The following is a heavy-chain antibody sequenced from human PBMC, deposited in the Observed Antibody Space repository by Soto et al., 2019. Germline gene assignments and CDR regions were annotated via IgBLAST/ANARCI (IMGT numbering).Heavy chain of an antibody. CDR3: AKEGYSSGWVVYYYFYGWDG. CDR2: ISGSGGSP. CDR1: GFTFSSYA. Sequence: EGALGLTCAASGFTFSSYAMSCVRQAPGKGLEWVSAISGSGGSPYYADSVKGRSTISRDNSKNTLYLQMNSLRAEDTAVYYCAKEGYSSGWVVYYYFYGWDGRRQVPTFTTPS. J-gene: IGHJ6*01. D-gene: IGHD6-19*01. V-gene: IGHV3-23*01.